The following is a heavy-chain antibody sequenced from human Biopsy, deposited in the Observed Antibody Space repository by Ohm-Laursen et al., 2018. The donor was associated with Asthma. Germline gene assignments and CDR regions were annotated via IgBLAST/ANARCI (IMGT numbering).Heavy chain of an antibody. Sequence: SLRLSCTASGFNFHNYGMNWVRRAPGKGLEWVAQILFDGRKINYPDSVKGRSTISRDNSKNMVYLQMNSLRPEDTAVYYCAKDRVAGRSYYFDYWGQGSLVSVSS. CDR2: ILFDGRKI. CDR3: AKDRVAGRSYYFDY. V-gene: IGHV3-30*18. CDR1: GFNFHNYG. J-gene: IGHJ4*02. D-gene: IGHD6-13*01.